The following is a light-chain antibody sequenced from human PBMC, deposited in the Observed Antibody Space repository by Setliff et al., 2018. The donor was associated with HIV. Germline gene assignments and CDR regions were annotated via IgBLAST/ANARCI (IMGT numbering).Light chain of an antibody. CDR3: GTWDSSLSGVI. V-gene: IGLV1-51*01. CDR1: SSNIGNNY. Sequence: QSVLTQPPSVSAAPGQKVTISCSGSSSNIGNNYVSWYQQLPGTTPKLLIYDNNKRPSGIPDRFYGSKSGTSATLGITGLQTGDEADYYCGTWDSSLSGVIFGGGTKVTVL. J-gene: IGLJ2*01. CDR2: DNN.